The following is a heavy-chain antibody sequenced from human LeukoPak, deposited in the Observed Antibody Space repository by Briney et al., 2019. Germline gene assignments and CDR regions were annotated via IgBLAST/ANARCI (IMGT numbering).Heavy chain of an antibody. CDR2: ISGSGGTT. V-gene: IGHV3-23*01. Sequence: GGSLILSCAASGFTCSNYSMSCGRQAPGKGLEGVSVISGSGGTTYYADSMQGRFTISRDNYKNTLYLQMNRLRAEHTAVYYCAKDGPVRRRDGYNYAQYFQQWGQGTLVTVSS. CDR3: AKDGPVRRRDGYNYAQYFQQ. J-gene: IGHJ1*01. D-gene: IGHD5-24*01. CDR1: GFTCSNYS.